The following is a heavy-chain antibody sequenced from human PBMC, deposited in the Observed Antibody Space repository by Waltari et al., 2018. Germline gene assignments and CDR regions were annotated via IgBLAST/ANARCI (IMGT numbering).Heavy chain of an antibody. CDR2: IYYSGST. CDR1: GCSISSYY. CDR3: AKNSAAKNYYYYYGMDV. Sequence: QVQLQESGPGLVKPSETLSLTCTVSGCSISSYYWSWIRQPPGKGLEWIGYIYYSGSTNYNPSLKSRVTISVDTSKNQFSLKLSSVTAADTAVYYCAKNSAAKNYYYYYGMDVWGQGTTVTVSS. D-gene: IGHD2-2*01. J-gene: IGHJ6*02. V-gene: IGHV4-59*01.